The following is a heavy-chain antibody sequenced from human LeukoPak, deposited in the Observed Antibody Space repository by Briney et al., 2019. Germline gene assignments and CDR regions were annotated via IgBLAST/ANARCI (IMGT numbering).Heavy chain of an antibody. Sequence: PSETLSLTCAVYGGSFSGYYWSWIRQPPGKGLEWIGEINHSGSTNYNPSLKSRVTISVDRSKNQFSLKLTSVTAADTAVYYCARDSVAAAGGFDFWGQGTLVTVSS. CDR1: GGSFSGYY. J-gene: IGHJ4*02. V-gene: IGHV4-34*01. D-gene: IGHD6-13*01. CDR2: INHSGST. CDR3: ARDSVAAAGGFDF.